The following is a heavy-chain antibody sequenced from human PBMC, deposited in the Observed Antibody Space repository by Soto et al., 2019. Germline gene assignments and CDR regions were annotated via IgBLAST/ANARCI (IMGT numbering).Heavy chain of an antibody. J-gene: IGHJ6*02. Sequence: QVQLVQSGAEVKKPGASVKVSCKASGYNFSSYDINWVRQATGQGLEWMGWMNPKSGHTGSAQKFQGRVTMTKDTRRSTAYMELSSPRSEDTAIYYCARTDGYLYVWGQGTTV. V-gene: IGHV1-8*01. D-gene: IGHD3-16*02. CDR3: ARTDGYLYV. CDR1: GYNFSSYD. CDR2: MNPKSGHT.